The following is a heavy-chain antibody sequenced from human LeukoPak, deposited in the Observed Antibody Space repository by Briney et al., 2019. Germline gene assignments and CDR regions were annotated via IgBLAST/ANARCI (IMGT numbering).Heavy chain of an antibody. D-gene: IGHD6-13*01. CDR3: ARVSRAAVLQTNWFDP. V-gene: IGHV4-61*02. CDR2: IYTSGST. J-gene: IGHJ5*02. CDR1: GGSISSGSYY. Sequence: SQTLSLTCTVSGGSISSGSYYWSWIRQPAGKGLEWIGRIYTSGSTNYNPSLKSRVTISVDTSKNQFSLKLSSVTAADTAVYYCARVSRAAVLQTNWFDPWGQGTLVTVSS.